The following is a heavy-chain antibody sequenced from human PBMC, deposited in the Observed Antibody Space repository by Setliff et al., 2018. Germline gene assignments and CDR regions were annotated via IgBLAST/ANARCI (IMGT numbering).Heavy chain of an antibody. J-gene: IGHJ4*02. V-gene: IGHV3-7*01. CDR2: INQDGSST. CDR3: ARVISPNTNYDSSGYYYGGEDY. Sequence: GGSLRLSCAASGFTFSSFWMSWVRQSPGKGLEWVANINQDGSSTSYADSVKGRFTISRDNAKNTLYLQMNSLRAEDTAVYYCARVISPNTNYDSSGYYYGGEDYWGQGTLVTVSS. D-gene: IGHD3-22*01. CDR1: GFTFSSFW.